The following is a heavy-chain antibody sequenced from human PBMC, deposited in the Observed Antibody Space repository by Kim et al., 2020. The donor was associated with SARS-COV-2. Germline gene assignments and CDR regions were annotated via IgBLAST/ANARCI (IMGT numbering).Heavy chain of an antibody. V-gene: IGHV3-48*01. D-gene: IGHD3-10*01. Sequence: SVKGRFTISRDNAKNSMYLQMNRLRAEDTAVYYCARRGYYGSGTYNWFDPWGQGTLVTVSS. J-gene: IGHJ5*02. CDR3: ARRGYYGSGTYNWFDP.